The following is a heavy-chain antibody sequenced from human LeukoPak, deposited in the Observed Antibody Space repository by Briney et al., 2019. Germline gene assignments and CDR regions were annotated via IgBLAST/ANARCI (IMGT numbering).Heavy chain of an antibody. J-gene: IGHJ4*02. V-gene: IGHV3-7*03. CDR3: ARSIPYGTTWYGRSDY. D-gene: IGHD6-13*01. CDR2: IKPDGTTK. Sequence: PGGSLRLSCAASGSPFSSYSMTWVRQAPGKGLEWVANIKPDGTTKFYADSVKGRFTISRDNALNSLYLQMNSLRAEDTAIYYCARSIPYGTTWYGRSDYWGQGTLVTVSS. CDR1: GSPFSSYS.